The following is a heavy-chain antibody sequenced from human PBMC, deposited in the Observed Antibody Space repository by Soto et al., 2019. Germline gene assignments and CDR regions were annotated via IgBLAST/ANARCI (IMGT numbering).Heavy chain of an antibody. D-gene: IGHD4-17*01. J-gene: IGHJ4*02. V-gene: IGHV1-2*02. CDR1: GYTFTGYY. CDR3: AREIARELIYDYGDYLFGY. Sequence: ASVKVSCKASGYTFTGYYMHWVRQAPGQGLEWMGWINPNSGGTNYAQKFQGRVTMTRDTSISTAYMELSRLRSDDTAVYYCAREIARELIYDYGDYLFGYWGQGTLVTVSS. CDR2: INPNSGGT.